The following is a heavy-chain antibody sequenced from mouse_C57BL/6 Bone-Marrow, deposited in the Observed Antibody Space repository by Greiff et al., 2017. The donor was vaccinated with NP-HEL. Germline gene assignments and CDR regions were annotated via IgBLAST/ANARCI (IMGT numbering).Heavy chain of an antibody. Sequence: QVQLQQPGAELVRPGSSVKLSCKASGYTFTSYWMHWVKQRPIQGLEWIGNIDPSDSETHYNQKFKDKATLTVDKSSSTAYMQLSSLTSADSAVYYCALLLRYPAWFAYWGQGTLVTVSA. CDR3: ALLLRYPAWFAY. J-gene: IGHJ3*01. D-gene: IGHD1-1*01. CDR1: GYTFTSYW. V-gene: IGHV1-52*01. CDR2: IDPSDSET.